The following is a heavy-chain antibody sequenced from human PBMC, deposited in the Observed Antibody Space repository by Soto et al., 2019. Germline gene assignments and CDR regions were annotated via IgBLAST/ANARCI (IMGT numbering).Heavy chain of an antibody. V-gene: IGHV1-3*01. J-gene: IGHJ6*02. Sequence: ASVKVSCKASGYTFTSYAMHWVRQAPGQRLEWMGWINAGNGNTKYSQKFQGRVTITRDTSASTAYMELSSLRSEDTAVYYCARGEPIGGPYYYGMDVWGQGTTVTVSS. CDR1: GYTFTSYA. CDR3: ARGEPIGGPYYYGMDV. CDR2: INAGNGNT. D-gene: IGHD2-15*01.